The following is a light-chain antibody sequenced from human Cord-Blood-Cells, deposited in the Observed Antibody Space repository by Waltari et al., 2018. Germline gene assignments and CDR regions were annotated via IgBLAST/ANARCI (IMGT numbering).Light chain of an antibody. CDR3: CSYAGSSTCV. V-gene: IGLV2-23*01. Sequence: QSALTQPASVSGSPGQSITISCTGTSSDVGSYNLVSWYQQHPGKAPKLMIYEGSTRHSGVSSRFSGSKSGNTASLTISGLQAEDEADYYCCSYAGSSTCVFGTGTKVTVL. J-gene: IGLJ1*01. CDR2: EGS. CDR1: SSDVGSYNL.